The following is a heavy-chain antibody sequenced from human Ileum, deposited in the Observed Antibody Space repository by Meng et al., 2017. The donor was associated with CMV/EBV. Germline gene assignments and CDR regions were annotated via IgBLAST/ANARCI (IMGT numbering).Heavy chain of an antibody. J-gene: IGHJ4*02. Sequence: GESLKISCAASGFTFSSYAMHWVRQAPGKGLEWVAVISYDGSNKYYADSVKGRFTISRDNSKNTVFLQMNSLRAEDTAVYYCATGLGEDGDYTGDFWGQGTLVTVSS. CDR3: ATGLGEDGDYTGDF. CDR1: GFTFSSYA. D-gene: IGHD4-17*01. V-gene: IGHV3-30*14. CDR2: ISYDGSNK.